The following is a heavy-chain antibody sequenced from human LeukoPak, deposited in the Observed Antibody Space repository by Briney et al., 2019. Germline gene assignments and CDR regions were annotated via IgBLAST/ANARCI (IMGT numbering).Heavy chain of an antibody. CDR1: GGSISSYY. Sequence: SETLSLTCTVSGGSISSYYWSWIRQPPGKGLEWIGYIYYSGSTNYSPSLRSRVTISVDTSKNHFSLKLSSVTAADTAVYYCARQDNAGYGFDIWGQGTMVTVSS. CDR2: IYYSGST. CDR3: ARQDNAGYGFDI. V-gene: IGHV4-59*08. J-gene: IGHJ3*02. D-gene: IGHD3-9*01.